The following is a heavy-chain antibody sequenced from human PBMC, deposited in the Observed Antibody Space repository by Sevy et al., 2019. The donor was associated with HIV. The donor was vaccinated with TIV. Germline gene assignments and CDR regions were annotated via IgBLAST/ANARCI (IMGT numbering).Heavy chain of an antibody. V-gene: IGHV3-23*01. J-gene: IGHJ4*02. Sequence: GGSLRLSCAASGFTFSSYAMSWVRQAPGKGLEWVSAISGSGGSTYYADSVKGRFTISRDNSKNTLYLQMNSLRAEDTAAYYCAKDRLNGVTFFDYWGQGTLVTVSS. D-gene: IGHD2-8*01. CDR3: AKDRLNGVTFFDY. CDR2: ISGSGGST. CDR1: GFTFSSYA.